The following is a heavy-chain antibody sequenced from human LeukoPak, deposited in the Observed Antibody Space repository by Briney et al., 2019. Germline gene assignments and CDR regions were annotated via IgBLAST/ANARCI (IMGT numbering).Heavy chain of an antibody. J-gene: IGHJ4*02. CDR3: ASRGGYDGAVFDY. CDR1: GGTFSSYA. V-gene: IGHV1-69*13. Sequence: SVTVSCKASGGTFSSYAISWVRQAPGQGLEWMGGIIPIFGTANYAQKFQGRVTITADESTSTAYMELSSLRSEDTAVYYCASRGGYDGAVFDYWGQGTLVTVSS. D-gene: IGHD5-12*01. CDR2: IIPIFGTA.